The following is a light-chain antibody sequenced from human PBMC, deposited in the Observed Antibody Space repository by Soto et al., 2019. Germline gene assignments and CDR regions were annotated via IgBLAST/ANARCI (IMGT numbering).Light chain of an antibody. CDR2: AAS. V-gene: IGKV1-39*01. J-gene: IGKJ1*01. Sequence: DIQMTQSPSSLSASVGDRVTITCRASQSISTYLNWYQQKPGKAPKLLMHAASSLDRGVPSRFSGSGSGTDFTLTISSLHPEDFATYYCQQSYRTPRTFGQGTKVDIK. CDR3: QQSYRTPRT. CDR1: QSISTY.